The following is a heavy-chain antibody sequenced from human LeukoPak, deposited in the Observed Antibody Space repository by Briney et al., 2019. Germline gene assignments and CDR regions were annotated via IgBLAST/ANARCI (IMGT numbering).Heavy chain of an antibody. CDR2: INHSGST. J-gene: IGHJ4*02. CDR3: ARPYGSGSYYRVEH. D-gene: IGHD3-10*01. CDR1: GGSFSGYC. V-gene: IGHV4-34*01. Sequence: SETLSLTCAVYGGSFSGYCWSWIRQPPGKGLEWIGEINHSGSTNYNPSLKSRVTISVDTSKNQFSLKLSSVTAADTAVYYCARPYGSGSYYRVEHWGQGTLVTVSS.